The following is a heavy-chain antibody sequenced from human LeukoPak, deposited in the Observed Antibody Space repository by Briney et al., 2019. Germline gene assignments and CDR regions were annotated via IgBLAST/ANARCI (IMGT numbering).Heavy chain of an antibody. J-gene: IGHJ4*02. D-gene: IGHD2/OR15-2a*01. V-gene: IGHV3-30*02. CDR1: GFTFSSYG. Sequence: GGSLRLSCAASGFTFSSYGMHWVRQAPGKGLEWVAFIRYDGSNKYYADSVKGRFTISRDNSKNTLYLQMNSLRAEDTAVYYCAKDGTSYYYIYYWGQGTLVTVSS. CDR2: IRYDGSNK. CDR3: AKDGTSYYYIYY.